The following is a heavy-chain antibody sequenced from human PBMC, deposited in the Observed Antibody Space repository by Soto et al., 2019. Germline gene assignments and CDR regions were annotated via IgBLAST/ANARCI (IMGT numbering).Heavy chain of an antibody. Sequence: PSETLSLTCTVSGVSISSGGYYLSWIRQHPGKGLEWIGYIYYSGSTYYNPSLKSRVTISVDTSKNQFSLKLSSVTAADTAVYYCAAKRVITMVRGVTEPRDYWGQGTLVTVSS. D-gene: IGHD3-10*01. CDR1: GVSISSGGYY. J-gene: IGHJ4*02. CDR2: IYYSGST. CDR3: AAKRVITMVRGVTEPRDY. V-gene: IGHV4-31*03.